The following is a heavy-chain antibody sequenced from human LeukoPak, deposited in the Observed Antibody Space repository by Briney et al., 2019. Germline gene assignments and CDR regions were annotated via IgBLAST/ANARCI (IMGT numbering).Heavy chain of an antibody. J-gene: IGHJ4*02. CDR1: GFISSSYA. CDR2: ISYDGSNK. D-gene: IGHD3-16*01. Sequence: GRSLRLSCAASGFISSSYAMHWVRQAPGKGLEWVAVISYDGSNKYYADSVKGRFTISRDNSKNTLSLQMNSLRPEDTAVYYCARDGGWNFDYWGQGTLVTVSS. V-gene: IGHV3-30-3*01. CDR3: ARDGGWNFDY.